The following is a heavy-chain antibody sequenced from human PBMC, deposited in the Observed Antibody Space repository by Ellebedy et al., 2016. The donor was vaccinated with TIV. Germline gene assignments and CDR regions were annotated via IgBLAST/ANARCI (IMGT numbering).Heavy chain of an antibody. V-gene: IGHV1-24*01. Sequence: AASVKVSCKVSGYTLTELSMHWVRQAPGKGLEWMGGFDPEDGETIYAQKFQGRVTMTEDTSTDTAYMELSSLRSEDTAVYYCATDLVRKYNWNYDEGAFGAFDIWGQGTMVTVSS. CDR1: GYTLTELS. CDR2: FDPEDGET. D-gene: IGHD1-7*01. J-gene: IGHJ3*02. CDR3: ATDLVRKYNWNYDEGAFGAFDI.